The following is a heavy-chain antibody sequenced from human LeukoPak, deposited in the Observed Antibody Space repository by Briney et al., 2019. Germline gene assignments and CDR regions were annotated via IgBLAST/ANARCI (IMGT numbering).Heavy chain of an antibody. D-gene: IGHD1-1*01. J-gene: IGHJ4*02. CDR3: ARPRRAERDEDF. CDR1: GYSFANYW. CDR2: INPGDTNI. Sequence: GESLKISCKASGYSFANYWIGWVRQVPGKGLEWVAMINPGDTNIAYSPSFQAQVTISADRSISTAYLQWSSLKASDTAIYYCARPRRAERDEDFWGQGTLVTASS. V-gene: IGHV5-51*01.